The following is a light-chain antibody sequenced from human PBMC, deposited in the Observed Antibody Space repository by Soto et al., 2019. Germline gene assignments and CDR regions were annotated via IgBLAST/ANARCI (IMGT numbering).Light chain of an antibody. J-gene: IGKJ2*01. Sequence: EIVLTQSPGTLSLSPGGRATLSCRASQSVSSSYIAWYQQKPGQAPRLLIYGASSRATDIPDKFSGSGSGTDFTLTISRLEPEDFAVYYCQQYGSSPYAFGQGTKLEIK. CDR3: QQYGSSPYA. CDR2: GAS. CDR1: QSVSSSY. V-gene: IGKV3-20*01.